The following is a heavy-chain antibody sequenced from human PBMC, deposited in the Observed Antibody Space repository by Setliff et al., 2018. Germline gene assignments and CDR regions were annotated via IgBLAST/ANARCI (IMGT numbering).Heavy chain of an antibody. CDR1: GGSFSGYY. CDR2: IRSKAYGGTT. D-gene: IGHD4-4*01. CDR3: TTASDSTNYDDGFDL. V-gene: IGHV3-49*03. Sequence: LSLTCAVYGGSFSGYYWSWIRQPPGKGLEWVGFIRSKAYGGTTEYAASVKGRFSISRDDSSNTLYLQMNSLKTEDTALYYCTTASDSTNYDDGFDLWGQGTMVTVSS. J-gene: IGHJ3*01.